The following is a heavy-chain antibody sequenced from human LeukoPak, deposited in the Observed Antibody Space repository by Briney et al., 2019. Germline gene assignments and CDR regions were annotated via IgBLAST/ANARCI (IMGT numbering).Heavy chain of an antibody. V-gene: IGHV4-39*01. CDR2: IYYSGST. J-gene: IGHJ3*02. CDR3: ARYGGSRLYDYVWGSYRHDAFDI. Sequence: PSETLSLTCTVSGGSISSSSYYWGWIRQPPGKRLEWIGSIYYSGSTYYNPSLKSRVTISVDTSKNQFSLKLSSVTAADTAVYYCARYGGSRLYDYVWGSYRHDAFDIWGQGTMVTVSS. CDR1: GGSISSSSYY. D-gene: IGHD3-16*02.